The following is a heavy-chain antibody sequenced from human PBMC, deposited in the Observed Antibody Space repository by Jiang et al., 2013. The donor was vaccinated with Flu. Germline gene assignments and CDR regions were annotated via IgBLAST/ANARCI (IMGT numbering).Heavy chain of an antibody. CDR1: GFTFSSYA. D-gene: IGHD4-17*01. J-gene: IGHJ6*02. Sequence: VQLVESGGGVVQPGRSLRLSCAASGFTFSSYAMHWVRQAPGKGLEWVSAISGSGGSTYYADSVKGRFTISRDNSKNTLYLQMNSLRAEDTAVYYCTKGLYYGDYSYVVPYYYGMDVWGQGTTVTVSS. CDR3: TKGLYYGDYSYVVPYYYGMDV. V-gene: IGHV3-23*04. CDR2: ISGSGGST.